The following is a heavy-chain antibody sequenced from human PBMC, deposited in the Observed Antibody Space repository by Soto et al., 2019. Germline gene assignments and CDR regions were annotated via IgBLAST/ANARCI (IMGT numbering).Heavy chain of an antibody. J-gene: IGHJ4*02. Sequence: EVQLVESGGGLAQPGRSLRLSCAASGFTFDHYTMHWVRQAPGKGLEWVSGISWNSGSIGYADSVKGRFTISRDNAKNSMYLQSNSLRAEDTTLYYCGKDMSALPSGRDNWGQGTLVTVSS. V-gene: IGHV3-9*01. CDR1: GFTFDHYT. CDR3: GKDMSALPSGRDN. D-gene: IGHD6-25*01. CDR2: ISWNSGSI.